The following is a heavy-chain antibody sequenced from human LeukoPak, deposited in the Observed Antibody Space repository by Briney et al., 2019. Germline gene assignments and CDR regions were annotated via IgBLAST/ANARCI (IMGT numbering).Heavy chain of an antibody. CDR1: GFTFSSYA. CDR2: TSYDGSNK. J-gene: IGHJ4*02. CDR3: AIFGDPTFDY. Sequence: QAGGSLRLSCAASGFTFSSYAMHWVRQAPGKGLEWVAVTSYDGSNKYCADSVKGRFTISRDNSKNTLYLQMNSLRAEDTAVYYCAIFGDPTFDYWGQGTLVTVSS. V-gene: IGHV3-30-3*01. D-gene: IGHD3-3*01.